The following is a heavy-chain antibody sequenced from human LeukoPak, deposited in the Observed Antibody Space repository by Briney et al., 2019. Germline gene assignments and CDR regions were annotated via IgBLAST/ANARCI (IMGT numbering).Heavy chain of an antibody. Sequence: PETLSLTCTVSGGSISSYYWSWIRQPPGKGLEWIGYIYYSGSTNYNPSLKSRVTISVDTSKNQFSLKLSSVTAADTAVYYCARQYYYDSSGYSNFDYWGQGTLVTVSS. CDR3: ARQYYYDSSGYSNFDY. V-gene: IGHV4-59*01. J-gene: IGHJ4*02. CDR1: GGSISSYY. CDR2: IYYSGST. D-gene: IGHD3-22*01.